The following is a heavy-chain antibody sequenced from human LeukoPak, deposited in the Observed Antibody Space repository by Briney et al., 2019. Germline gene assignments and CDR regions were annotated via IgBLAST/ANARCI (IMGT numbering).Heavy chain of an antibody. J-gene: IGHJ4*02. V-gene: IGHV3-30*18. CDR2: ISYDGSNK. Sequence: PGRSLRLSCAASGFTFSSYGMHWVRQAPGKGLEWVAVISYDGSNKYYADSVKGRFTISRDNSKNTLYLQMNSLRAEDTAVYYCAKGGDIAAAGTFRVPFAGWGQGTLVTVSS. D-gene: IGHD6-13*01. CDR3: AKGGDIAAAGTFRVPFAG. CDR1: GFTFSSYG.